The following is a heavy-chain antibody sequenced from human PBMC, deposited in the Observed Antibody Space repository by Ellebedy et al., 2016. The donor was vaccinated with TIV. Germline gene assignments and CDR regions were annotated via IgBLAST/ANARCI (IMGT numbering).Heavy chain of an antibody. V-gene: IGHV1-8*01. CDR3: AKRDGMDV. J-gene: IGHJ6*02. CDR2: MNPNSGDT. CDR1: RYALTTFD. Sequence: ASVKVSXKASRYALTTFDINWVRQATGRGLEWLGWMNPNSGDTGYALNLQGRVIMTWDTTTRTGYMELTSLRSEDTAVYYCAKRDGMDVWGQGTTVTVSS.